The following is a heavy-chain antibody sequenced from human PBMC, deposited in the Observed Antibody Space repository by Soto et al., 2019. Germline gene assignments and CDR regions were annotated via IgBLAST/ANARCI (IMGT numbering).Heavy chain of an antibody. J-gene: IGHJ5*02. CDR3: ARLGNYYQSLDP. CDR1: GGSFSPNY. Sequence: SETLSLTCTLSGGSFSPNYWSWLRQPPGKGLEWVGYIYYGGTTSYNPSLKSRVTISLETSKRRFSLRLSSVTAADTAVYYCARLGNYYQSLDPWGPVTLVTVS. D-gene: IGHD4-4*01. CDR2: IYYGGTT. V-gene: IGHV4-59*08.